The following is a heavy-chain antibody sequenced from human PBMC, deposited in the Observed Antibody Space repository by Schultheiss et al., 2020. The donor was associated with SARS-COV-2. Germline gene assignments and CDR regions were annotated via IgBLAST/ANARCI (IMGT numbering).Heavy chain of an antibody. CDR1: GDSISSGGYY. J-gene: IGHJ6*02. CDR3: VRDNYYNSSGYYYGMDV. Sequence: SETLSLTCAVSGDSISSGGYYWSWIRQHPGKGLEWIGYIYYSGSTYYNPSLKSRVTISVDTSKNQFSLKLSSVTAADTAVYYCVRDNYYNSSGYYYGMDVWGQGTTVTVSS. CDR2: IYYSGST. V-gene: IGHV4-31*02. D-gene: IGHD3-22*01.